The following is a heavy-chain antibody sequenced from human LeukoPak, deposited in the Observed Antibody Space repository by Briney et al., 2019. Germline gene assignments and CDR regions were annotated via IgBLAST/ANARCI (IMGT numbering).Heavy chain of an antibody. V-gene: IGHV1-2*06. CDR2: INTKSGAT. CDR3: ARQGVTAAENNYFYYYMDF. J-gene: IGHJ6*03. CDR1: GYTLTGYC. Sequence: ASVKVSCKASGYTLTGYCMHWVRQAPGQGLEWLGRINTKSGATNYAQNFQGRVTMTRDTSMSTTYMELKRLRSDDTAVYYCARQGVTAAENNYFYYYMDFWGKGTTVTVSS. D-gene: IGHD6-13*01.